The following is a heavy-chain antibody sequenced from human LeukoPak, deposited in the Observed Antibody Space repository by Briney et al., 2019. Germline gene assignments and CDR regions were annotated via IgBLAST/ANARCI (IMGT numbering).Heavy chain of an antibody. CDR1: GFTFSNYG. J-gene: IGHJ4*02. V-gene: IGHV3-53*01. D-gene: IGHD3-10*01. CDR3: AREWFGALDY. Sequence: GGSLRLSCAASGFTFSNYGMNWVRLAPGKGLEWVSVIYSGGSTYYAGSVKGRFTISRDNSKNTLYLQMNSLRAEDAAVYYCAREWFGALDYWGQGTLVTVSS. CDR2: IYSGGST.